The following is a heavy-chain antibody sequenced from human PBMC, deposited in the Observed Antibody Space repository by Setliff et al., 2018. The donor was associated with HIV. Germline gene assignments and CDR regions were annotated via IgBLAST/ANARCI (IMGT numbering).Heavy chain of an antibody. D-gene: IGHD4-17*01. V-gene: IGHV7-4-1*02. CDR3: ARALYGDYGGDLNWLDP. CDR2: INTNSGSP. Sequence: ASVKVSCKTSGYNFENYAINWVRQAPGQGLEWMGWINTNSGSPTYAQAFTGRFLFSVDTVVATAYLQINNLKTEDTVVYYCARALYGDYGGDLNWLDPWGQGTRVTVSS. J-gene: IGHJ5*02. CDR1: GYNFENYA.